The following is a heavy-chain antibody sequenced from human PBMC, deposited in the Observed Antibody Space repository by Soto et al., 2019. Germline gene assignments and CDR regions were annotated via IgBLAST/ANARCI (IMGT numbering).Heavy chain of an antibody. CDR1: GYSFYNSG. J-gene: IGHJ5*01. D-gene: IGHD1-1*01. CDR3: SKNGTSWFAS. V-gene: IGHV1-18*01. CDR2: ISVFNGYA. Sequence: QVQLVQSGPELKKPGASVKVSCKTSGYSFYNSGISWVRQAPGQGLEWMGWISVFNGYAHYAQKFQGRVSMTADTLTGTAYMELRGRRSDDTAMYYCSKNGTSWFASWGQGTPVTVSS.